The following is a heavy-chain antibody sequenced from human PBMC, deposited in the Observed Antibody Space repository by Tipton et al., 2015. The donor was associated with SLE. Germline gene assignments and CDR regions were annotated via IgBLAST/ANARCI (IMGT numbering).Heavy chain of an antibody. J-gene: IGHJ4*02. V-gene: IGHV4-59*01. CDR3: ARENSGNFLPPNYFDY. Sequence: LSLTCTVSGASISSSYWSWIRQPPGKGLEWIGYIYYTGSANYNPSLKSRVTISIDTSKNQFSLKVNSVTAADTAVYYCARENSGNFLPPNYFDYWGQGALVTVSS. CDR1: GASISSSY. CDR2: IYYTGSA. D-gene: IGHD1-26*01.